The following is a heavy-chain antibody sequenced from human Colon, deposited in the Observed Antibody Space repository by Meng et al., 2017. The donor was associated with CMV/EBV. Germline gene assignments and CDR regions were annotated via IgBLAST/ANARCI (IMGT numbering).Heavy chain of an antibody. D-gene: IGHD3-3*01. CDR3: ARGTQYSDFWSGFPF. CDR2: IIGSGFYT. V-gene: IGHV3-23*01. Sequence: SGFIFGDYAMTWVRQATGKGLEWVASIIGSGFYTYYADSVKGRFTISRDNSRNMIDLQMNNLTAEDTALYYCARGTQYSDFWSGFPFWGHGTLVTVSS. J-gene: IGHJ4*01. CDR1: GFIFGDYA.